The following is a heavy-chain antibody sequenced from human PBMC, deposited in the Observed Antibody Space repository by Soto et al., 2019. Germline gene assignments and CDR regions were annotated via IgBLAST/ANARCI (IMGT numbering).Heavy chain of an antibody. CDR3: ARDLLWFGELPADYYYGMDV. D-gene: IGHD3-10*01. Sequence: PGGSLRLSCAASGFTFSSYSMNWVRQAPGKGLEWVSYISSSSSTIYYADSVKGRFTISRGNAKNSLYLQMNSLRDEDTAVYYCARDLLWFGELPADYYYGMDVWGQGTTVTVSS. CDR1: GFTFSSYS. CDR2: ISSSSSTI. J-gene: IGHJ6*02. V-gene: IGHV3-48*02.